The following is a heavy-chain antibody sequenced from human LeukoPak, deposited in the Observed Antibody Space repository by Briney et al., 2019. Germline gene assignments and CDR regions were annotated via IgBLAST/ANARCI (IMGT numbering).Heavy chain of an antibody. CDR1: GFTFSSYE. V-gene: IGHV3-48*03. J-gene: IGHJ4*02. CDR3: AKALIEDYYGSGSYYTLFDY. D-gene: IGHD3-10*01. CDR2: ISSSGSTI. Sequence: PGGSLRLSCAASGFTFSSYEMNWVRQAPGKGLEWVSYISSSGSTIYYADSVKGRFTISRDNAKNSLYLQMNSLRAEDTAVYYCAKALIEDYYGSGSYYTLFDYWGQGTLVTVSS.